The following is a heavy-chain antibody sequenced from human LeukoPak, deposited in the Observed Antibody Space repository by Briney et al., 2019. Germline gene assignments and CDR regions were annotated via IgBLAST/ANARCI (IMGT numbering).Heavy chain of an antibody. CDR2: IYTSGSI. Sequence: SETLSLTCTVSGGSISSYYWSWIRQPAGKGLEWIGRIYTSGSINYNPSLMSRVTMSVDTSKNLFCLKLSSVTAADTAVYYCARAVYGSGSSERWGQGTLVTVSS. J-gene: IGHJ4*02. CDR3: ARAVYGSGSSER. D-gene: IGHD3-10*01. CDR1: GGSISSYY. V-gene: IGHV4-4*07.